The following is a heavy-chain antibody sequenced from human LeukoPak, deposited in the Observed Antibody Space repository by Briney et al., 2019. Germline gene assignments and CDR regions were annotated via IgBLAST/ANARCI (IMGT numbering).Heavy chain of an antibody. CDR1: GGSISSYY. J-gene: IGHJ4*02. CDR3: AREWKLSTTPFYYFDY. D-gene: IGHD1-26*01. Sequence: SETLSLTCTVSGGSISSYYWSWIRQPPGKGLEWIGYIYYSGSTNYNPSLKSRVTISLDTSKNQFSLKLDSVTAADTAMYYCAREWKLSTTPFYYFDYWGQGTLVTVSS. CDR2: IYYSGST. V-gene: IGHV4-59*12.